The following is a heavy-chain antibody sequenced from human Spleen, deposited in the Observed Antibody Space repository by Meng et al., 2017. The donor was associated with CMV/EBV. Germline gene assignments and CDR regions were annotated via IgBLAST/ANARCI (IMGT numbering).Heavy chain of an antibody. Sequence: GESLKISCKASGYTFTNYWIGWVRLMPGKGLEWMGIIYPDDSDTTYSPSFQGQVTISADKSTNTASLQWSSLKASDTAMYYCARQPSYSSSSSYFDYWGQGTLVTVSS. CDR1: GYTFTNYW. J-gene: IGHJ4*02. D-gene: IGHD6-6*01. V-gene: IGHV5-51*01. CDR2: IYPDDSDT. CDR3: ARQPSYSSSSSYFDY.